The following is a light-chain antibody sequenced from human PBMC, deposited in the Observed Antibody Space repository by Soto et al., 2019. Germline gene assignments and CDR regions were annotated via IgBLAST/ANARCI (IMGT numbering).Light chain of an antibody. V-gene: IGLV3-1*01. Sequence: SYELTQPPSVSVSPGQTASITCSGDKLGDKYACWYQQKPGQSPVLVIYQGFKRPSGIPERFSGSNSGNTATLTIRGTQAMDEADYYCQAWDSSTYVVFGGGTKLTVL. J-gene: IGLJ2*01. CDR2: QGF. CDR1: KLGDKY. CDR3: QAWDSSTYVV.